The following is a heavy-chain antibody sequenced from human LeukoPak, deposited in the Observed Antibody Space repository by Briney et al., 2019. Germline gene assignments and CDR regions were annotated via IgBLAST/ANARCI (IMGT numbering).Heavy chain of an antibody. D-gene: IGHD3-10*01. CDR2: IYASGNT. Sequence: SETLSLTCTVSGDSINSNYWSWIRQPAGKGLEWIGRIYASGNTNYNPSLASRVTMSVDTSKNQFSLKLISVTAADTAVYYCAKAVGFYDSGSYYNPNWFDPWGQGTLVTVTS. J-gene: IGHJ5*02. CDR1: GDSINSNY. V-gene: IGHV4-4*07. CDR3: AKAVGFYDSGSYYNPNWFDP.